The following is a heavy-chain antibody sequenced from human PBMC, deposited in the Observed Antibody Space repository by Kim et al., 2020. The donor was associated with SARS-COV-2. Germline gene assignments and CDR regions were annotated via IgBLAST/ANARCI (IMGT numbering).Heavy chain of an antibody. V-gene: IGHV3-7*03. Sequence: GGSLRLSCEVSGFNLSNYWMSWVRQAPGKGLEWVANTNQDGSEKYSVNSVRGRFTIYRDNAKNSLYLQMNSLRAEDTAIYFCARDAVAEPKNYFDYWGQGALVTVSS. CDR3: ARDAVAEPKNYFDY. CDR2: TNQDGSEK. CDR1: GFNLSNYW. J-gene: IGHJ4*02. D-gene: IGHD1-26*01.